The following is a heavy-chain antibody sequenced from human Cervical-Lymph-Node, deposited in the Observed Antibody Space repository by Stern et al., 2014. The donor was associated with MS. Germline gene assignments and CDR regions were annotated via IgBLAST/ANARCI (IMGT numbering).Heavy chain of an antibody. J-gene: IGHJ6*02. CDR1: GYTFTSYY. Sequence: QVQLGQSGAEVTKPGASVTVSCKASGYTFTSYYMHWVRQAHRQGIEWLGIINPSGGSTSYDQTFHGRVTMTRAKSPRTVFMELCSLRSEDTAVYYCARDRAHYGMDVWGQGTTVTVSS. CDR2: INPSGGST. V-gene: IGHV1-46*01. CDR3: ARDRAHYGMDV.